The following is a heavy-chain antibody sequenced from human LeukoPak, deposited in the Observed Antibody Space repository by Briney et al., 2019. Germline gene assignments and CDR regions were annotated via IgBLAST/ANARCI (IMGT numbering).Heavy chain of an antibody. V-gene: IGHV3-7*01. D-gene: IGHD1-26*01. Sequence: GGSLRLSCAASGSTSSSYWMSWVRQAPGKGLEWVANIKQDGSEKYYVDSVKGRFTISRDNAKNSLYLQMNSLRAEDTAVYYCARVGSPDAFDIWGQGTMVTVSS. CDR1: GSTSSSYW. CDR3: ARVGSPDAFDI. CDR2: IKQDGSEK. J-gene: IGHJ3*02.